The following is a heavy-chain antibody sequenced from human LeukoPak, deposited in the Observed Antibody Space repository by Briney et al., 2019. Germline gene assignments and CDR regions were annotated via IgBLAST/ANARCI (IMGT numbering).Heavy chain of an antibody. V-gene: IGHV1-18*01. CDR2: ISAYNGNT. CDR3: ARDSRYDEGY. CDR1: GYAFTSYG. Sequence: ASVKVSCKASGYAFTSYGNSWVRHAPGQGLEWMGWISAYNGNTNYAQKFQGRVTMTTDTSTSTAYMELRSLRSDDTAVYYCARDSRYDEGYWGQGTLVTVSS. D-gene: IGHD5-12*01. J-gene: IGHJ4*02.